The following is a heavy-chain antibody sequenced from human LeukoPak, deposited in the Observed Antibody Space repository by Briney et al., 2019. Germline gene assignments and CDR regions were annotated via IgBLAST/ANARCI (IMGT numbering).Heavy chain of an antibody. D-gene: IGHD3-22*01. CDR3: ARGNHDADRSGYIPVGSHGMDV. CDR1: EFTFNTYG. Sequence: GRSLRLSCAASEFTFNTYGMHGVRQAPGKGLEGVAVIWYDGSNKYYADSVKGRLTISRDNSNNTLYLQMNSLRAQDTAVYHCARGNHDADRSGYIPVGSHGMDVWGQGTTVTVSS. J-gene: IGHJ6*02. CDR2: IWYDGSNK. V-gene: IGHV3-33*01.